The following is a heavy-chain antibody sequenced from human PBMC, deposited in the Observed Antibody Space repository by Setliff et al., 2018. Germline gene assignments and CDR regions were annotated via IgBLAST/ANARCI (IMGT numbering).Heavy chain of an antibody. CDR1: GGSISSMSYY. V-gene: IGHV4-39*07. J-gene: IGHJ4*02. Sequence: SETLSLTCTVSGGSISSMSYYWGWIRQPPGKGLEWIGSIYHSGSSYYNSSLRSRVTISVDTSENQFSLILRSVTAADTAVYYFRLAHCNDTSCEEALDYWSQGTLVTVSS. CDR3: RLAHCNDTSCEEALDY. CDR2: IYHSGSS. D-gene: IGHD2-2*01.